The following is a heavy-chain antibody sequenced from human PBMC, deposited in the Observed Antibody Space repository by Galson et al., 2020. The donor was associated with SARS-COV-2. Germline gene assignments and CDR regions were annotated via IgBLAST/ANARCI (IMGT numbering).Heavy chain of an antibody. V-gene: IGHV4-34*01. CDR2: IKNSGDT. CDR1: GASSNEYY. J-gene: IGHJ6*03. Sequence: SETLSLTCAVYGASSNEYYWSWSWIRQPPGKGLEWIGEIKNSGDTKYDPSLESRLTISIDTSKRQFSLKLSSVTAADTAVYYCARTYSRSSTFSYSYYMDVWGKGTTVTVAS. CDR3: ARTYSRSSTFSYSYYMDV. D-gene: IGHD6-6*01.